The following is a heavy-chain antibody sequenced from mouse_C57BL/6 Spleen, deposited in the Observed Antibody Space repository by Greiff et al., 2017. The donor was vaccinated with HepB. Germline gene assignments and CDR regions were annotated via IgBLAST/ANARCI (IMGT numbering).Heavy chain of an antibody. D-gene: IGHD2-4*01. CDR2: INPNNGGT. CDR3: ANYDGGFAY. Sequence: EVQLQQSGPELVKPGASVKISCKASGYTFTDYYMNWVKQSHGKSLEWIGDINPNNGGTSYNQKFKGKATLTVDKSSSTAYMELRSLTSEDSAVYYCANYDGGFAYWRQGTLVTVSA. V-gene: IGHV1-26*01. CDR1: GYTFTDYY. J-gene: IGHJ3*01.